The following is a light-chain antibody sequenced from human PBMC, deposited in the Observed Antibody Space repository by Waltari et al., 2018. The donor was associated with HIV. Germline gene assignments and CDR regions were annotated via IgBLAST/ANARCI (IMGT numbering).Light chain of an antibody. CDR2: DDS. J-gene: IGLJ2*01. CDR3: QVWEPTSDHVV. CDR1: NIGMKT. V-gene: IGLV3-21*03. Sequence: SYVLTQETSVSVAPGKTARLTCVGNNIGMKTVHWYQRKPGQAPVRVMYDDSNRPSGIPERFSGSNSGNTATLTINRVEVGDEADYYCQVWEPTSDHVVFGGGSRLIVL.